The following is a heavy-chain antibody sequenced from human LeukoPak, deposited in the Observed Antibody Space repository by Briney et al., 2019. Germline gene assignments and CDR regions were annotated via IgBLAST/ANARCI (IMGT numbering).Heavy chain of an antibody. CDR3: ARGRGPYGWFDP. Sequence: GGSLGLSCAASGFDLSAYWMHWVRHVPGKGLVWVSRKSSDGSNTNYADSVKGRFTVSRDNAKNTLYLQMNSLRLEDTAVYYCARGRGPYGWFDPWGQGTLVTVSS. CDR1: GFDLSAYW. CDR2: KSSDGSNT. D-gene: IGHD3-10*01. V-gene: IGHV3-74*01. J-gene: IGHJ5*02.